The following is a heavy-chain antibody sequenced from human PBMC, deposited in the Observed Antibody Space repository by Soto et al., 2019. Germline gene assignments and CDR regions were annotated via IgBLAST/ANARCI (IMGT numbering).Heavy chain of an antibody. J-gene: IGHJ2*01. CDR1: GFTLSNFW. CDR2: INDDGSRT. D-gene: IGHD3-3*01. Sequence: PGGSLRLSCAASGFTLSNFWMHWGRQVPGKGLVWVSRINDDGSRTKYADSVEGRLTISRDTAKNTLYLQMDSLRVEDTAVYYCVRDHHDYDFWSGNPRGYFDLWGRGTLVTVSS. V-gene: IGHV3-74*01. CDR3: VRDHHDYDFWSGNPRGYFDL.